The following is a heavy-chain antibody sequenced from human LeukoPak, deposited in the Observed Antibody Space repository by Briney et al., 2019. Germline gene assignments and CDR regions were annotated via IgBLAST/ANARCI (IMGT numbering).Heavy chain of an antibody. D-gene: IGHD3-22*01. V-gene: IGHV3-30*02. CDR3: AKDYSGDYYDTSGPPSGVDY. J-gene: IGHJ4*02. Sequence: GGSLRLSCAASGFTFSSYGMHWVRQAPGKGLEWVAFIRYDGSNKYYADSVKGRFTISRDNSKNTLYLQMNSLRAEDTAVYYCAKDYSGDYYDTSGPPSGVDYWGQGTLVTVSS. CDR2: IRYDGSNK. CDR1: GFTFSSYG.